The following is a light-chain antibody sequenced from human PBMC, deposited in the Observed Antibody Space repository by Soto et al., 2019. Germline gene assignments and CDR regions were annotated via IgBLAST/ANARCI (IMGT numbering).Light chain of an antibody. Sequence: DIQMTQSPSSLSASVGDRVTITCRASQGINNYLNWYQQQPGKAPKLLLYAASSLQSGVPSRFRGSGSGTDFTLTISSLQPEDSASYFCQQSVSAPLTFGGGTKVEIK. CDR2: AAS. J-gene: IGKJ4*01. CDR1: QGINNY. CDR3: QQSVSAPLT. V-gene: IGKV1-39*01.